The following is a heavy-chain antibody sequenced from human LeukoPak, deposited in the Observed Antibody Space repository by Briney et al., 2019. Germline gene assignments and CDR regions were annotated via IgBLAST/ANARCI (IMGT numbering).Heavy chain of an antibody. D-gene: IGHD6-6*01. CDR3: ARDPIAARPYYDMDV. V-gene: IGHV3-30-3*01. Sequence: GGSLRLSCAASGFTFSSYAMHWVRQAPGKGLECVAVISYDGSNKYYADSVKGRFTISRDNSKNTLYLQMNSLRAEDTAVYYCARDPIAARPYYDMDVWGKGTTVTVSS. J-gene: IGHJ6*04. CDR1: GFTFSSYA. CDR2: ISYDGSNK.